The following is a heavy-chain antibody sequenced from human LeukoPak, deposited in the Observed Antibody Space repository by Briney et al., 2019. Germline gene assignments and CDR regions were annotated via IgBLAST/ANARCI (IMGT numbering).Heavy chain of an antibody. Sequence: GESLKISCKGSGYSFTSYWISWVRQMPGKGLEWMGIIYPGDSDTRYSPSFQGQVPISADKSISTAYLQWTSLTASDTAMYYCARSYDSSPFSLWYWGQGTLVTVSS. D-gene: IGHD3-22*01. CDR2: IYPGDSDT. V-gene: IGHV5-51*01. J-gene: IGHJ4*02. CDR3: ARSYDSSPFSLWY. CDR1: GYSFTSYW.